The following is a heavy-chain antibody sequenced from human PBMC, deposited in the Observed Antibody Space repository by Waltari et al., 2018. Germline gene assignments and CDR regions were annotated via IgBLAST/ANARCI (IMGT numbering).Heavy chain of an antibody. D-gene: IGHD2-2*02. CDR1: GFTFSSYS. J-gene: IGHJ4*02. CDR3: AREDICRSTTCYTLDY. Sequence: QVQMVESGGGVVKPGRSLRLSCAASGFTFSSYSIHWVRQAPGKGLELVALSSNDGISKYYADSVKGRFTVSRDNSKNTGYLQLNSLRVEYTAVYYCAREDICRSTTCYTLDYWGLGTLVTVAS. CDR2: SSNDGISK. V-gene: IGHV3-30*04.